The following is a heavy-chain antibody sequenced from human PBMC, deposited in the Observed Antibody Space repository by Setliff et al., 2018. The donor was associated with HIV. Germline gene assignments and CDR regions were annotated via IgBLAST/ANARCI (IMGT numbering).Heavy chain of an antibody. V-gene: IGHV4-59*11. Sequence: PSETLSLTCTVSGASISSHYWSWIRQPPGKGLEWLGSIHYSGSTNYNPSLKSRVTISVDTSKNQFSLKVNSVTAADTAVYYCARDPGGLYCRSTTCQGGCFDPWGQGTLVTVSS. CDR1: GASISSHY. J-gene: IGHJ5*02. CDR3: ARDPGGLYCRSTTCQGGCFDP. D-gene: IGHD2-2*01. CDR2: IHYSGST.